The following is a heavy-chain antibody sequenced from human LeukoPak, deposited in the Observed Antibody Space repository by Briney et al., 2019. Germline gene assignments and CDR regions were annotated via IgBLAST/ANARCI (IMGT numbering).Heavy chain of an antibody. CDR3: ARGRGGLLWFGEFNS. CDR2: ISSSSSYI. J-gene: IGHJ4*02. V-gene: IGHV3-21*01. CDR1: GITFNSYT. Sequence: GGSLRLSCAASGITFNSYTMNWVRQAPGKGLEWVSSISSSSSYIYYAASVKGRFTISRDNAKNSLYLQMNRLRAEDTAVYYCARGRGGLLWFGEFNSWGQGTLVTVSS. D-gene: IGHD3-10*01.